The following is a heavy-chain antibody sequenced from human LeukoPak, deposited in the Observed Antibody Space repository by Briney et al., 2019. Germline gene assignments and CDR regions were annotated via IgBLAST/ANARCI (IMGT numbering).Heavy chain of an antibody. J-gene: IGHJ4*02. CDR2: ISSSSNTI. Sequence: GGSLRLSCAASGFTFSSYSMNWVRQAPGKGLEWVSHISSSSNTIYYADSVKGRFTISRDNAKNSLYLQMNSLRVEDTAVYYCARKHLEQRRIRLGHVDYWGQGTLVTVSS. D-gene: IGHD1/OR15-1a*01. CDR3: ARKHLEQRRIRLGHVDY. V-gene: IGHV3-48*01. CDR1: GFTFSSYS.